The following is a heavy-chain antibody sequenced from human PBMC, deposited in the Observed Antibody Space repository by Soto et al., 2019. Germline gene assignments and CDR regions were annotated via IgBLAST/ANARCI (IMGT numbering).Heavy chain of an antibody. CDR1: GYTFTGSY. CDR2: INPNSGGT. Sequence: ASVKVSCKASGYTFTGSYMHWVRQAPGQGLEWMGWINPNSGGTNYAQKFQGRVTMTRDTSISTAYMELSRLTSDDTAVYYCARDGGLCSGGTCYLGNWFDPWGQGTLVTVSS. V-gene: IGHV1-2*02. J-gene: IGHJ5*02. D-gene: IGHD2-15*01. CDR3: ARDGGLCSGGTCYLGNWFDP.